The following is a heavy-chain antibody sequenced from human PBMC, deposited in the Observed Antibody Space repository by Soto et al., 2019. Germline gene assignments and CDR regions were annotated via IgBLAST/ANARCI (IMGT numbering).Heavy chain of an antibody. CDR1: GFTFRDHA. CDR3: AKDRYYDTPGWFDP. V-gene: IGHV3-23*01. CDR2: ISANGASI. Sequence: PGGSLRLSCVGSGFTFRDHAMRWVRQAPGRGLEWVSAISANGASIQHADSVKGRFSVSRDNAKNTVYLQMDNLRTEDSAVYYCAKDRYYDTPGWFDPWGQGSQVTVSS. D-gene: IGHD3-22*01. J-gene: IGHJ5*02.